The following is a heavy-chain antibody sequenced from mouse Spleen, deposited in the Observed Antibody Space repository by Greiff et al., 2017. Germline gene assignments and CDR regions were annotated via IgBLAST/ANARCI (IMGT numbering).Heavy chain of an antibody. CDR2: ILPGSGST. V-gene: IGHV1-9*01. J-gene: IGHJ2*01. CDR3: TFRQLGLPYFGY. CDR1: GYTFTGYW. D-gene: IGHD3-2*01. Sequence: QVQLQQSGAELMKPGASVKLSCKASGYTFTGYWIDWVKQRPGHGLEWIGEILPGSGSTNYNEKFKGKATFTVDTSSNTAYMQLSSLTTEDSAVFYCTFRQLGLPYFGYWGQGTTRTVSS.